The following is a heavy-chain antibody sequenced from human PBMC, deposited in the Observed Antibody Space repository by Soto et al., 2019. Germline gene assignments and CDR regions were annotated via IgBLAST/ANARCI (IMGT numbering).Heavy chain of an antibody. Sequence: GGSLRLSCAASGFTFSSYSMNWVRQAPGKGLEWVSSISSSSSYIYYADSVKGRFTISRDNAKNSLYLQMNSLRAEDTAVYYCARAAVPAAPLSYGMDVWGQGTTVTVSS. V-gene: IGHV3-21*01. D-gene: IGHD2-2*01. CDR3: ARAAVPAAPLSYGMDV. J-gene: IGHJ6*02. CDR2: ISSSSSYI. CDR1: GFTFSSYS.